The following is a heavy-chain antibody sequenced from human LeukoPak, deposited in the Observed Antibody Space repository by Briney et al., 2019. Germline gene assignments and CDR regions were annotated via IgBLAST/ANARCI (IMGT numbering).Heavy chain of an antibody. Sequence: PGGSLRLSCAASGFTFSMHWMSWVRQAPGKGLEWVANTKEDGSEKYYVDSVTGRFTISRDNAKNSLYLQMNSLRAEDTAVYYCVRDDSRYGGSPGYWGQGTLVIV. D-gene: IGHD1-26*01. CDR1: GFTFSMHW. V-gene: IGHV3-7*01. CDR3: VRDDSRYGGSPGY. J-gene: IGHJ4*02. CDR2: TKEDGSEK.